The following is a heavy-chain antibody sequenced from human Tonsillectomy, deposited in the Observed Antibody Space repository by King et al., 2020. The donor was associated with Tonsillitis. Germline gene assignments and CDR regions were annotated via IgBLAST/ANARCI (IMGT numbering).Heavy chain of an antibody. V-gene: IGHV3-7*01. CDR3: ARDSVYYDFWSGHYNNYYQGMDV. D-gene: IGHD3-3*01. Sequence: VQLVESGGGLVQPGGSLRLSCAASGFIFSSYWMTWVRQAPGKGLEWVANIKPDGSEKYYVGSVKGRFTISRDNAKNSLFLQMNDLRAEDTAVYYCARDSVYYDFWSGHYNNYYQGMDVWGQGTTVTVSS. J-gene: IGHJ6*02. CDR2: IKPDGSEK. CDR1: GFIFSSYW.